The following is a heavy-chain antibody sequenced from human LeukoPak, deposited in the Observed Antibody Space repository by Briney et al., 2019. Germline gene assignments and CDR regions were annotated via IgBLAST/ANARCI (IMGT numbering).Heavy chain of an antibody. J-gene: IGHJ4*02. Sequence: PGGSLRLSCAASGFTFSSYWMHWVRQAPGKGLVWVSRITSDGSITNYADSVKGRFTISRDNAKNTLYLQMNSLRAEDTAVYYCARDYYDSSAVDYWGQGTLVTVSS. CDR1: GFTFSSYW. V-gene: IGHV3-74*01. CDR2: ITSDGSIT. D-gene: IGHD3-22*01. CDR3: ARDYYDSSAVDY.